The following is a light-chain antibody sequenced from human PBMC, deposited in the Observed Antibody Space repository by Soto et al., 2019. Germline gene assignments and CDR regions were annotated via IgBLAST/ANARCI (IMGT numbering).Light chain of an antibody. J-gene: IGKJ5*01. V-gene: IGKV3-20*01. CDR2: GAS. CDR1: QSVSNNY. Sequence: DIVLTQSPGPLSLSPGERATLSCRASQSVSNNYLAWYQQKPGQAPRPLIYGASNRATGIPDRFSGSGSGTDFTLTISRREPENSAVYYCQQYGSAPITFGQGTRLEIK. CDR3: QQYGSAPIT.